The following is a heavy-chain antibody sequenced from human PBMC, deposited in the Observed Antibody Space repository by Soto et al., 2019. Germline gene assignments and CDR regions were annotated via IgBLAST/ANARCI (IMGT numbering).Heavy chain of an antibody. Sequence: GGSLRLSCAASGFTFSSYAMSWVRQAPGKGLEWVSAISGSGGSTYYADSVKGRFTISRDNSKNTLYLQMNSLRAEDTAVYYCAKGRDPFIVATNPAFDYWGQGTLVTVSS. CDR3: AKGRDPFIVATNPAFDY. D-gene: IGHD5-12*01. V-gene: IGHV3-23*01. J-gene: IGHJ4*02. CDR2: ISGSGGST. CDR1: GFTFSSYA.